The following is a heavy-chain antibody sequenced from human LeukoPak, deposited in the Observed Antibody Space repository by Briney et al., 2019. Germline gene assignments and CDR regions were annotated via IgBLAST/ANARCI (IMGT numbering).Heavy chain of an antibody. J-gene: IGHJ3*02. Sequence: GASVKVSCKASGYTFTGYYMRWVRQAPGQGLEWMGRINPNSGGTNYAQKFQGRVTMTRDTSISTAYMELSRLRSDDTAVYYCARAGSSGWYWGRAFDIWGQGTMVTVFS. CDR1: GYTFTGYY. V-gene: IGHV1-2*06. CDR2: INPNSGGT. D-gene: IGHD6-19*01. CDR3: ARAGSSGWYWGRAFDI.